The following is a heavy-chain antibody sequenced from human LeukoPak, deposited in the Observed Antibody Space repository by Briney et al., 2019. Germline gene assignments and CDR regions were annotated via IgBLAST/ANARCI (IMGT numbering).Heavy chain of an antibody. Sequence: GGSLRLSCAASGITFSSYAMHWVRQAPGKGLEWVAVISYDGSNKYYADSVEGRFTISRDNSKNTLYLQMYSLRAEDTAVYYCARDGSSGWTWYFDYWGQGTLVTVSS. CDR2: ISYDGSNK. V-gene: IGHV3-30-3*01. CDR3: ARDGSSGWTWYFDY. D-gene: IGHD6-19*01. CDR1: GITFSSYA. J-gene: IGHJ4*02.